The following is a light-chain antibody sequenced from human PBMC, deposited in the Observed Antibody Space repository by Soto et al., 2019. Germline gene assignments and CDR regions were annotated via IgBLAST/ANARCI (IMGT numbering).Light chain of an antibody. CDR3: QQYNSFSLIP. Sequence: INLSPSSLSAPVGDKVTIPCRASQSISRWLAWYQQKPGKAPKILISDASILENGVPSRFSGTGSGTEFTLTISNLQPDDFATYFCQQYNSFSLIPLCQGGRLEV. CDR2: DAS. J-gene: IGKJ5*01. V-gene: IGKV1-5*01. CDR1: QSISRW.